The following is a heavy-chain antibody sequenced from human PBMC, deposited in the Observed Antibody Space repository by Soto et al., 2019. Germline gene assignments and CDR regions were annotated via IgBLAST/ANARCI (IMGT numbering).Heavy chain of an antibody. V-gene: IGHV3-7*01. CDR3: ARDNWNYSPWFDP. CDR1: GFTFSSYW. CDR2: IKQDGSEK. J-gene: IGHJ5*02. D-gene: IGHD1-7*01. Sequence: EVQLVESGGGLVQPGGSLRLSCAASGFTFSSYWMSWVRQAPGKGLEWVANIKQDGSEKYYVDSVKGRFTISIDNAKNSLYLQMNSLRADDTAVYYCARDNWNYSPWFDPWGQGTLVTVSS.